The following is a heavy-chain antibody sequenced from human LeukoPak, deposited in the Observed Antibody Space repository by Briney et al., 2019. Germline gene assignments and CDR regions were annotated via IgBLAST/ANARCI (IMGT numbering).Heavy chain of an antibody. V-gene: IGHV3-33*01. CDR1: GFIFSNYG. J-gene: IGHJ4*02. CDR3: AREWGRIAVAGGPGY. CDR2: LGSDGRTR. Sequence: PGGSLRLSCEVSGFIFSNYGMHWVRQAPGKGLEWVALLGSDGRTRSHADSVKGRFSISRDNSANNLYLQMSSLRVEDTAVYYCAREWGRIAVAGGPGYWGQGALVTVSS. D-gene: IGHD6-19*01.